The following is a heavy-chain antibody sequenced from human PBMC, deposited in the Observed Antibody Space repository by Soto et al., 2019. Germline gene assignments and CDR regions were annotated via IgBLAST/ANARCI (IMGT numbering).Heavy chain of an antibody. V-gene: IGHV3-7*02. CDR2: INEHGSET. CDR1: ELTFRNEW. Sequence: EVQLVESGGDLVQPGGSLRLSCVVSELTFRNEWMTWVRQAPGKGLEWVANINEHGSETYYVDSVKGRFIISRDNAKNSRFLQMNSLRAEDTAVYYCATHSRFKKDYWGQGTLVTVSS. CDR3: ATHSRFKKDY. J-gene: IGHJ4*02. D-gene: IGHD3-3*01.